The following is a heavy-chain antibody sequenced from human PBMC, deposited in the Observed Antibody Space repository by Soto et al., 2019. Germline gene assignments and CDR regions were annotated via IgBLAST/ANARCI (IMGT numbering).Heavy chain of an antibody. D-gene: IGHD6-6*01. J-gene: IGHJ6*02. CDR1: GGSISSYY. CDR2: IYYSGST. CDR3: ARYGSSSYYYYGMDV. Sequence: SETLSLTCTVSGGSISSYYWSWIRQPPGKGLEWIGYIYYSGSTNYNPSLKSRVTISVDTSKNQFSLKLSSVTAADTAVYYCARYGSSSYYYYGMDVWGQGTAVTVSS. V-gene: IGHV4-59*01.